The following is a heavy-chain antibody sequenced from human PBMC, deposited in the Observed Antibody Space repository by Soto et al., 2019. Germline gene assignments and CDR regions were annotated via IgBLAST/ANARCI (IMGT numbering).Heavy chain of an antibody. CDR1: GGTFSSYA. J-gene: IGHJ6*02. V-gene: IGHV1-69*13. CDR2: IIPIFGTA. D-gene: IGHD6-13*01. CDR3: ARDEISAAASPYYYYGMDV. Sequence: SVKVSCKASGGTFSSYAISWVRQAPGQGLEWMGGIIPIFGTANYAQKFQGRVTITADESTSTAYMELSSLRSEDTAVYYCARDEISAAASPYYYYGMDVWGQGTTVTVSS.